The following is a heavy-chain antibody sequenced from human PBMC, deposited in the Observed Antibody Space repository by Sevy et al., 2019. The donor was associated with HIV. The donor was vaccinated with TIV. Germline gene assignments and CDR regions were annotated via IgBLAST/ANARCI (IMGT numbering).Heavy chain of an antibody. V-gene: IGHV1-18*01. CDR3: ARVYYYDYSGPGY. D-gene: IGHD3-22*01. Sequence: ASVKVSCKASGYTFDSYGISWVRQAPGQGLEWMGWIGAYNGNIKYAQNIQDRVTMTTDASTGTAYMELRSLRSDDTAVYFCARVYYYDYSGPGYWGQGTLVTVSS. J-gene: IGHJ4*02. CDR2: IGAYNGNI. CDR1: GYTFDSYG.